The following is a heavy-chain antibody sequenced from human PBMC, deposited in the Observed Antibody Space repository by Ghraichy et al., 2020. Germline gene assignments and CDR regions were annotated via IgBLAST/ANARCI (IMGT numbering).Heavy chain of an antibody. V-gene: IGHV3-23*01. D-gene: IGHD5-12*01. Sequence: GGSLRLSCAASGFTFSSYAMSWVRQAPGKGLEWVAAICGSGGSTYYADSVKGRFTISRDNSKNTLYLQMNSLRAEDTAVYYCAKGAGPDIVATNWAHYFDYWGQRTLVTVSS. CDR1: GFTFSSYA. CDR3: AKGAGPDIVATNWAHYFDY. CDR2: ICGSGGST. J-gene: IGHJ4*02.